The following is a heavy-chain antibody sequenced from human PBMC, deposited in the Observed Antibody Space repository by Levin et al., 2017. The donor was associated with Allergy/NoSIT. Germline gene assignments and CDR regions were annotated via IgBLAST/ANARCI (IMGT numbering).Heavy chain of an antibody. CDR1: GFTFSSYW. Sequence: GGSLRLSCAASGFTFSSYWMSWVRQAPGKGLEWVANIKQDGSEKYYVDSVKGRFTISRDNAKNSLYLQMNSLRAEDTAVYYCARTNYDILTGYSGSDYWGQGTLVTVSS. CDR3: ARTNYDILTGYSGSDY. V-gene: IGHV3-7*01. D-gene: IGHD3-9*01. CDR2: IKQDGSEK. J-gene: IGHJ4*02.